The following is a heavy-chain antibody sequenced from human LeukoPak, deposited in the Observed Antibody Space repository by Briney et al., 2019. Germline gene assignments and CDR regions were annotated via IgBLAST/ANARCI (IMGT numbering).Heavy chain of an antibody. D-gene: IGHD3-22*01. Sequence: ASVKVCCKASGYTFVVYGVSWVRQAPGQGLEWMGWISAYNGNTNYAQNIQSTVTMASHTSTRTAYMERRSLRSDETAVYYCARAGSYDVSAYADFWGQGTLVTVSS. CDR1: GYTFVVYG. J-gene: IGHJ4*02. CDR3: ARAGSYDVSAYADF. V-gene: IGHV1-18*01. CDR2: ISAYNGNT.